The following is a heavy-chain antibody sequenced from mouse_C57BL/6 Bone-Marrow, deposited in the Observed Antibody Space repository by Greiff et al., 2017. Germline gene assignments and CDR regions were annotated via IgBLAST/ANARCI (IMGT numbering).Heavy chain of an antibody. D-gene: IGHD3-1*01. J-gene: IGHJ4*01. Sequence: VQLQPSGPELVKPGDSVKISCKASGYSFTGYFMNWVMQSHGKSLEWIGRINPYNGDTFYNQKFKGKATLTVDKSSSTAHMELRSLTSEDSAVYYCARWATGDAMDYWGQGTSVTVSS. CDR2: INPYNGDT. CDR3: ARWATGDAMDY. CDR1: GYSFTGYF. V-gene: IGHV1-20*01.